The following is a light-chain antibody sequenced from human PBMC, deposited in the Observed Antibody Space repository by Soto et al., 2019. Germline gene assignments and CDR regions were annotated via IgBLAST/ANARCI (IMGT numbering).Light chain of an antibody. V-gene: IGLV2-14*01. CDR1: SSDIGGYNY. Sequence: ALTQPASMSGSPGQSVTISCAGTSSDIGGYNYVSWCQHHPGTAPKLIIYDVSSRPSGVSHRFSASKSGNTASLTISGLQAEDEADYYCSSFSVASPLFGTGTKVTVL. CDR3: SSFSVASPL. CDR2: DVS. J-gene: IGLJ1*01.